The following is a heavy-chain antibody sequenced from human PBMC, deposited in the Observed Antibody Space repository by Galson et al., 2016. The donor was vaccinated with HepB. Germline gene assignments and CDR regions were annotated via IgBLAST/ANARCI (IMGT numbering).Heavy chain of an antibody. D-gene: IGHD4-17*01. CDR2: IWFDGSNK. J-gene: IGHJ4*02. Sequence: SLRLSCAASGFTFSSYGMHWVRQAPGKGLEWVAVIWFDGSNKYYADSVKGRFTISRDDSKNTLYLQMNSLRAEDTAVYYCARDYIMMTVTWGPDYWGQGTLVSVSS. CDR3: ARDYIMMTVTWGPDY. CDR1: GFTFSSYG. V-gene: IGHV3-33*01.